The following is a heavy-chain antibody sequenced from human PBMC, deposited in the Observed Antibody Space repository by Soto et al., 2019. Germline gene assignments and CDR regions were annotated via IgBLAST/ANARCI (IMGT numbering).Heavy chain of an antibody. D-gene: IGHD3-10*01. CDR1: GFIFSNFA. CDR3: VTAVRTRLDN. V-gene: IGHV3-23*01. J-gene: IGHJ4*02. Sequence: PGGSLRLSCAASGFIFSNFAMYWVRRAPGKGLEWVSSIRQSGDRSSYADSAKGRFTISRDNSKNNLYLQMNGLRLDDTAVYYCVTAVRTRLDNWGPGTLVTVSS. CDR2: IRQSGDRS.